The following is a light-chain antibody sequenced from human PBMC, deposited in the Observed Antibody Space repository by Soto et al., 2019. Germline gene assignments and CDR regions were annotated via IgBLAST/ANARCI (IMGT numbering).Light chain of an antibody. CDR1: QSVSSD. J-gene: IGKJ1*01. V-gene: IGKV3-15*01. CDR2: GAS. CDR3: QQYNNWPRT. Sequence: EIVMTQSPATLSVSPGERATLSCRASQSVSSDLAWYHQKPGQAPRLIIYGASTRATGIPARFSGSGSGTEFTLTINSLQSEDFAVYYCQQYNNWPRTLGQGAKVDIK.